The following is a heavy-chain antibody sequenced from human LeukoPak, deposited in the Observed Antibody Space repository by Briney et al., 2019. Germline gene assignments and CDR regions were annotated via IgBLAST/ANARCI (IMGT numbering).Heavy chain of an antibody. V-gene: IGHV4-4*07. D-gene: IGHD6-13*01. Sequence: SETLSLTCTVSGGSISSYYWSWIRQPAGKGLEWIGRIYTSGSTNYNPSLKSRVTMSVDTSKNQFSLKLSSVTAADTAVYYCARSRMAAAGSPKYYFDYWGQGTLVTVSS. J-gene: IGHJ4*02. CDR2: IYTSGST. CDR3: ARSRMAAAGSPKYYFDY. CDR1: GGSISSYY.